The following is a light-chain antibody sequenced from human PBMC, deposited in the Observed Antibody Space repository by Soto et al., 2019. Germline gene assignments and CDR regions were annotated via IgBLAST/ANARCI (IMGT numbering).Light chain of an antibody. V-gene: IGLV4-69*01. J-gene: IGLJ2*01. CDR1: SGHSNYA. CDR2: LNSDGSH. Sequence: QPVLTQSPSASASLGASVKLTCTLSSGHSNYAIAWHQQQSEKGPRYLMKLNSDGSHSKGDGIPDRFSGSSSGAERYLTISSLQSEDEADYYHQTWGSGIVVFGGGTKLTVL. CDR3: QTWGSGIVV.